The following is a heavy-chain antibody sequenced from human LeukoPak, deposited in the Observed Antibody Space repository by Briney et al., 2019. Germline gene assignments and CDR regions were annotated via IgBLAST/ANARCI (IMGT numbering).Heavy chain of an antibody. D-gene: IGHD3-3*01. CDR2: ISSSSSTI. V-gene: IGHV3-48*01. Sequence: PVGSLRLSCAASGFTFSSYSMNWIRQAPGKGLEWVSYISSSSSTIYYADSVKGRFTISRDNAKNSLYLQMNSLRAEDTAVYYCARDATIFGVVITDYWGQGTLVTVSS. J-gene: IGHJ4*02. CDR1: GFTFSSYS. CDR3: ARDATIFGVVITDY.